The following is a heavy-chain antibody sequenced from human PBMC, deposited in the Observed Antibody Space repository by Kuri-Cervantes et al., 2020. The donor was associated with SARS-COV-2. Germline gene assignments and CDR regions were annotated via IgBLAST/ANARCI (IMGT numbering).Heavy chain of an antibody. CDR3: ARVGYSYGYWGPFDY. CDR1: GFTFSSYA. J-gene: IGHJ4*02. D-gene: IGHD5-18*01. V-gene: IGHV3-48*03. Sequence: GESLKISCAASGFTFSSYAMSWVRQAPGKGLEWVSYISSSGSTIYYADSVKGRFTISRDNAKNSLYLQMNSLRAEDTAVYYCARVGYSYGYWGPFDYWGQGTLVTVSS. CDR2: ISSSGSTI.